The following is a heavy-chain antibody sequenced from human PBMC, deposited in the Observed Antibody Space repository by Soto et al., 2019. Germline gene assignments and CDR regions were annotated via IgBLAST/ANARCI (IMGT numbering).Heavy chain of an antibody. V-gene: IGHV4-34*01. D-gene: IGHD4-17*01. CDR1: GGSFSGYY. CDR3: RDGPEGYGMDV. CDR2: INHSGST. Sequence: QVQLQQWGAGLLKPSETLSLTCAVYGGSFSGYYWSWIRQPPGKGLEWIGEINHSGSTNYNPSLKRRVTLSVDTSKNQFSLKLSSVTAADTAVYYCRDGPEGYGMDVWGQGTTVTVSS. J-gene: IGHJ6*02.